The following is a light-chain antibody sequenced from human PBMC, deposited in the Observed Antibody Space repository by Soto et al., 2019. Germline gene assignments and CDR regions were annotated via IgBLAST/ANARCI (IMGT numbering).Light chain of an antibody. V-gene: IGKV1-5*03. CDR2: RMS. Sequence: DIRMTQFPSTLSASVGDRVTITCRASQTIRSDLAWYQQKPGKVPKLLIYRMSTLESGVPSRFSGSGSGTEFTLTISSLQPDDFAIYYCQQYDDHSFTFGQGTKLEIK. CDR1: QTIRSD. CDR3: QQYDDHSFT. J-gene: IGKJ2*01.